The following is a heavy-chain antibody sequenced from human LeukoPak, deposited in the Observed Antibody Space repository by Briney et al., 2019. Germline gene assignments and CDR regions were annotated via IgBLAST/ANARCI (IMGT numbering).Heavy chain of an antibody. CDR1: GFTFSNAW. CDR2: IKSKTDGGTT. Sequence: GGSLRLSCAASGFTFSNAWMSWVRQAPGKGLEWGGRIKSKTDGGTTDYAAPVKGRFTISRDDSKNTLYLQMNSLKTEDTAVYYCTTEMRWWLLTNDAFDIWGQGTMVTVSS. V-gene: IGHV3-15*01. D-gene: IGHD3-22*01. J-gene: IGHJ3*02. CDR3: TTEMRWWLLTNDAFDI.